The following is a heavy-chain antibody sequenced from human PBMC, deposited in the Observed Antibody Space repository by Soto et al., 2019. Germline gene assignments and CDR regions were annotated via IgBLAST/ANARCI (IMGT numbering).Heavy chain of an antibody. CDR1: GGTFSSYA. V-gene: IGHV1-69*06. CDR3: ARDNVSRNYYDSSGYYYVFDY. D-gene: IGHD3-22*01. Sequence: ASVQVSCKASGGTFSSYAISWVRQAPGQGLEWMGGIIPIFGTANYAQKFQGRVTITADKSTSTAYMELSSLRSEDTAVYYCARDNVSRNYYDSSGYYYVFDYWGQGTLVTVSS. J-gene: IGHJ4*02. CDR2: IIPIFGTA.